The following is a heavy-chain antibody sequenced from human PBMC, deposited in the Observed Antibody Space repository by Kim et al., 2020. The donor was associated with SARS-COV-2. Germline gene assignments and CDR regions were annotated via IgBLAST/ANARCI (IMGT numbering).Heavy chain of an antibody. CDR1: GYTFTSYY. Sequence: ASVKVSCKASGYTFTSYYMHWVRQAPGQGLEWMGIINPSGGSTSYAQKFQGRVTMTRDTSTSTVYMELSSLRSEDTAVYYCARGPGYCSGGSCSHQRVGYYENDAFDIWGQGTMVTVSS. D-gene: IGHD2-15*01. CDR3: ARGPGYCSGGSCSHQRVGYYENDAFDI. CDR2: INPSGGST. V-gene: IGHV1-46*01. J-gene: IGHJ3*02.